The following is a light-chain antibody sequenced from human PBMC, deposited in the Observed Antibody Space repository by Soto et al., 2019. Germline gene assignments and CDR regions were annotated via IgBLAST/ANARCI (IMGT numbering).Light chain of an antibody. V-gene: IGKV3-15*01. Sequence: EVVMTQSPATLSVSPGERATLSCRASQSVSRYLAWYHQKPGQAPRLLIYGASNRATGIPARFSGSGSGTEFTLTISSLQSEDFAVYYCQQYDNWPRTFGQGTKVDIK. CDR2: GAS. J-gene: IGKJ1*01. CDR3: QQYDNWPRT. CDR1: QSVSRY.